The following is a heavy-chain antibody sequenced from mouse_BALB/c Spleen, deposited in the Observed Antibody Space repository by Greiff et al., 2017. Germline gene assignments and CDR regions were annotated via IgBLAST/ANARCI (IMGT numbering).Heavy chain of an antibody. Sequence: QVQLKESGPGLVAPSQSLSITCTVSGFSLTSYDISWIRQPPGKGLEWLGVIWTGGGTNYNSAFMSRLSISKDNSKSQVFLKMNSLQTDDTAIYYCVRDRITTVVADYAMDYWGQGTSVTVSS. CDR3: VRDRITTVVADYAMDY. CDR2: IWTGGGT. V-gene: IGHV2-9-2*01. D-gene: IGHD1-1*01. CDR1: GFSLTSYD. J-gene: IGHJ4*01.